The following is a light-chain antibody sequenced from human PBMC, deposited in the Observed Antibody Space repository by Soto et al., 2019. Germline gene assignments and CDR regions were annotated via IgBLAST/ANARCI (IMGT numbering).Light chain of an antibody. CDR1: QSVSRN. CDR3: QQYTNWPPQT. Sequence: EIVMTQSPATLSVSPGERATLSCRASQSVSRNLAWYQKKPGQAPRLLIYGASTRATGIPARFSGSGYGTEFTLTISSLQSEDFSVYYCQQYTNWPPQTFGQGTKVEIK. CDR2: GAS. V-gene: IGKV3-15*01. J-gene: IGKJ1*01.